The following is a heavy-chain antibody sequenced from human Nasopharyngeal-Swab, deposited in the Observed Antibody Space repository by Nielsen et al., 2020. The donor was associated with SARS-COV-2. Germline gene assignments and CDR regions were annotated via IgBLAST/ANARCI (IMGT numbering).Heavy chain of an antibody. J-gene: IGHJ4*02. CDR3: ARFARELLSGSGSYHLDY. CDR2: INHSGST. D-gene: IGHD3-10*01. CDR1: GGSFSGYY. Sequence: GSLRLSCAVYGGSFSGYYWSWIRQPPGKGLEWIGEINHSGSTNYNPSLKSRVTISVDTSKNQFSLKLSSVTAADTAVYYCARFARELLSGSGSYHLDYWGQGTLVTVSS. V-gene: IGHV4-34*01.